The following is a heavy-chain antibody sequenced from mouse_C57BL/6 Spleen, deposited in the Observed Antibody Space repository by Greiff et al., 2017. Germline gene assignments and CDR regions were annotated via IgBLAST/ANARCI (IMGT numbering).Heavy chain of an antibody. J-gene: IGHJ3*01. CDR3: ARDDYDRFAY. Sequence: EVQLMESGPGLVKPSQSLSLTCSVTGYSITSGYYWNWIRQFPGNKLEWMGYISYDGSNNYNPSLKNRISITRDTSKNQFFLKLNSVTTEDTATYYCARDDYDRFAYWGQGTLVTVSA. CDR2: ISYDGSN. D-gene: IGHD2-4*01. CDR1: GYSITSGYY. V-gene: IGHV3-6*01.